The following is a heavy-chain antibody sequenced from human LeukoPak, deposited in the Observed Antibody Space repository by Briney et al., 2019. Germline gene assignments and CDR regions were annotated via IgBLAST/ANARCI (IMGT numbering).Heavy chain of an antibody. Sequence: KTGGPLRLSCAASGFSFSRYSINWVRQAPGKGLEWVSSIGSSGNYIHYIDSVKRLFTISRDNSKSTVYMQMTSLRAEDTAVNYCGTSLKGVTTIRHLWGQGTLVTVSS. D-gene: IGHD5-12*01. CDR1: GFSFSRYS. J-gene: IGHJ4*02. V-gene: IGHV3-21*04. CDR3: GTSLKGVTTIRHL. CDR2: IGSSGNYI.